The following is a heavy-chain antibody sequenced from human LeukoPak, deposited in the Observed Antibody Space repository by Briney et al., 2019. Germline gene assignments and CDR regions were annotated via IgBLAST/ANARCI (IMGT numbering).Heavy chain of an antibody. Sequence: ASVKVSCKPSGYTFTSYYMHWVRQAPGQGLEWMGIINPSGGSTSYAQKFQGRVTMTRDTSTSTVYMELSSLRSEDTAVYYCARDAQASYYDILTGVYGMDVWGKGTTVTVSS. CDR1: GYTFTSYY. CDR2: INPSGGST. D-gene: IGHD3-9*01. V-gene: IGHV1-46*01. CDR3: ARDAQASYYDILTGVYGMDV. J-gene: IGHJ6*04.